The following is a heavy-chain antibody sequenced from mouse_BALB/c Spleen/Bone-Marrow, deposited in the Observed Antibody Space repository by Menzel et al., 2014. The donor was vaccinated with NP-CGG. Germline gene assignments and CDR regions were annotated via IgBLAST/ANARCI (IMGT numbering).Heavy chain of an antibody. J-gene: IGHJ4*01. CDR1: GFNIKDTY. D-gene: IGHD2-4*01. V-gene: IGHV14-3*02. Sequence: EVQLVESGAELVKPGASVKLSCTASGFNIKDTYMHWVKQRPEQGLEWIGRIDPANGNTKYDPKFQGKATITADTSSNTAYLQLSSLTSEDTAVYYCAGFGITKEEGYYYAMGYWGQGTSVTVSS. CDR2: IDPANGNT. CDR3: AGFGITKEEGYYYAMGY.